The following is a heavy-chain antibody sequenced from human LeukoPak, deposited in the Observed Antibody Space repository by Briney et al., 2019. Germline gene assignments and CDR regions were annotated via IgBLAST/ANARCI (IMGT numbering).Heavy chain of an antibody. CDR3: AREPGDIVVPYY. V-gene: IGHV3-30-3*01. CDR2: ISYDGSNK. J-gene: IGHJ4*02. CDR1: GFTFSSYA. Sequence: PGRSLRLSCAASGFTFSSYAMHWVRQAPGKGLEWVAVISYDGSNKYYADSVKGRFTISRDNSKNTLYLQMNSLRAEDTAVYYCAREPGDIVVPYYWGKGNLVTVSS. D-gene: IGHD2-2*01.